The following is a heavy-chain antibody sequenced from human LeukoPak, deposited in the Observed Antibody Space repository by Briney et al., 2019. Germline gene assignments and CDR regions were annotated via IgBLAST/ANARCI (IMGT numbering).Heavy chain of an antibody. CDR3: ARDTGDYGDAFDY. Sequence: SETLSLTCTVSGGSVSSGSYYWSWIRQPPGKGLEWIGYIYYSGSTNYNPSLKSRVTISVDTSKNQFSLKLSSVTAADTAVYYCARDTGDYGDAFDYWGQGTLVTVSS. CDR2: IYYSGST. D-gene: IGHD4-17*01. V-gene: IGHV4-61*01. J-gene: IGHJ4*02. CDR1: GGSVSSGSYY.